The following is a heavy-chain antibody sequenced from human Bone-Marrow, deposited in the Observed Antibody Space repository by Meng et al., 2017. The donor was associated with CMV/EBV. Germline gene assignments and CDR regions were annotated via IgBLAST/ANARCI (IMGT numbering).Heavy chain of an antibody. D-gene: IGHD2-2*01. J-gene: IGHJ4*02. V-gene: IGHV1-18*01. Sequence: ASVKVSCKASGYTFTSYGISWVRQAPGQGLEWMGWISAYNGNTNYAQKLQGRVTMTTDTSTSTAYMELRSLRSEDTAVYYCARYQLLAESQYYFDYWGQGTLVTVSS. CDR1: GYTFTSYG. CDR2: ISAYNGNT. CDR3: ARYQLLAESQYYFDY.